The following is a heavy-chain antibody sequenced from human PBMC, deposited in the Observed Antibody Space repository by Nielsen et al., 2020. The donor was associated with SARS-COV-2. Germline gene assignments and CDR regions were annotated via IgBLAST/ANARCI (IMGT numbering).Heavy chain of an antibody. J-gene: IGHJ6*02. CDR3: ARTSGIRGRGGMDV. D-gene: IGHD3-10*01. Sequence: ASVKVSCKASGYTFNAYVISWVRQAPGQGPDWMGWISVHNDNTNYAQKVQGRVSMATDTSTSTAYMELRNLTSDDTAVYYCARTSGIRGRGGMDVWGQGTTVTVSS. V-gene: IGHV1-18*01. CDR2: ISVHNDNT. CDR1: GYTFNAYV.